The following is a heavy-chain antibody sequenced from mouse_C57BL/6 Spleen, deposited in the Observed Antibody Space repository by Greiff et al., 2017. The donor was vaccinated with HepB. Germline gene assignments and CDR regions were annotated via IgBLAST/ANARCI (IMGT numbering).Heavy chain of an antibody. V-gene: IGHV1-55*01. CDR1: GYTFTSYW. CDR3: ARWDYDYYAMDY. D-gene: IGHD2-4*01. J-gene: IGHJ4*01. CDR2: IYPGSGST. Sequence: VQLQQSGAELVKPGASVKMSCKASGYTFTSYWITWVKQRPGQGLEWIGDIYPGSGSTNYNEKFKSKATLTVDTSSSTAYMQLSSLTSEDSAVYYCARWDYDYYAMDYWGQGTSVTVSS.